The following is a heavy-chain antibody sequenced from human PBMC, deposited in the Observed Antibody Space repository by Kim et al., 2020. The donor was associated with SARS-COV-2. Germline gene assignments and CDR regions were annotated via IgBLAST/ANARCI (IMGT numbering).Heavy chain of an antibody. CDR3: ARGGGGSYWGYDALDI. CDR1: GFTFSSYS. D-gene: IGHD1-26*01. Sequence: GGSLRLSCAASGFTFSSYSMNWVRQAPGKGLEWVSYISSSSSTIYYADSVKGRFTISRDNAKNSLYLQMNSLRDEDTAVYYCARGGGGSYWGYDALDIWGQGTMVTVSS. J-gene: IGHJ3*02. CDR2: ISSSSSTI. V-gene: IGHV3-48*02.